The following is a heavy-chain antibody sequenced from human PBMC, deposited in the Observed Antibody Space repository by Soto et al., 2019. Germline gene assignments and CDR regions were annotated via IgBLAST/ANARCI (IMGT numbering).Heavy chain of an antibody. CDR3: AKSPSRAAAGTSTWSAP. Sequence: GGSLRLSCAASGFTFSSYAMSWVRQAPGKGLEWVSAISGSGGSTYYADSVKGRFTISRDNSKNTLYLQMNSLRAEDTAVYYWAKSPSRAAAGTSTWSAPWGQGTLVTVSS. CDR2: ISGSGGST. D-gene: IGHD6-13*01. V-gene: IGHV3-23*01. J-gene: IGHJ5*02. CDR1: GFTFSSYA.